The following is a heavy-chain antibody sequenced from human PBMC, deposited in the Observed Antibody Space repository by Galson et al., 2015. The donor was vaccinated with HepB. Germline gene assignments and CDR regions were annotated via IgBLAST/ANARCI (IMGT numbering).Heavy chain of an antibody. CDR2: IYYSGST. Sequence: QVQLQESGPGLVKPSETLSLTCTVSGGSISSYYWSWIRQPPGKGLEWIGYIYYSGSTNYNPSLKSRVTISVDTSKNQFSLKLSSVTAADTAVYYCARDVDSAGNYFDYWGQGTLVTVSS. CDR3: ARDVDSAGNYFDY. V-gene: IGHV4-59*12. D-gene: IGHD1-1*01. CDR1: GGSISSYY. J-gene: IGHJ4*02.